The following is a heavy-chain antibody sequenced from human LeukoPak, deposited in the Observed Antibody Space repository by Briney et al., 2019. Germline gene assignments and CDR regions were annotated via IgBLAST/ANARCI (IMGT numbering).Heavy chain of an antibody. J-gene: IGHJ3*02. CDR3: ARLDYYDSSATEAFDI. CDR2: IYYSGST. Sequence: MTSETLSLTCAVYGGSFSGYYWSWIRQPPGKGLEWIGYIYYSGSTNYNPSLKSRVTISVDTSKNQFSLKLSSVTAADTAVYYCARLDYYDSSATEAFDIWGQGTMVTVSS. V-gene: IGHV4-59*08. CDR1: GGSFSGYY. D-gene: IGHD3-22*01.